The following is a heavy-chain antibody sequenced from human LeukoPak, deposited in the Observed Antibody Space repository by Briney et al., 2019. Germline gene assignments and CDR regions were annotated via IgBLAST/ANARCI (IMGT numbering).Heavy chain of an antibody. D-gene: IGHD3-16*02. J-gene: IGHJ4*02. CDR1: GYTFTSYD. V-gene: IGHV1-8*01. Sequence: GASVKVSCKASGYTFTSYDINWVRQATGQGLEWMGWMNPNSGNTGYAQKFQGRVTMTRNTSISTAYMELSSLRSEDTAVYYCARITFGGVIEPFDYWGQGTLVTVSS. CDR2: MNPNSGNT. CDR3: ARITFGGVIEPFDY.